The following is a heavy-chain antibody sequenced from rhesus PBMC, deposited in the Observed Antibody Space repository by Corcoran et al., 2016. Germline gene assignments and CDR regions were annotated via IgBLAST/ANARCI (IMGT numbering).Heavy chain of an antibody. D-gene: IGHD1-26*01. J-gene: IGHJ4*01. CDR1: GFSLSTSGRG. CDR3: ARGNYGTPYY. Sequence: QVTLKESGPALVKPTQTLTLTCTFSGFSLSTSGRGVGWIRQPPGKAREWLASIYWEDDKYNTTSLKSRITISKATSKNQVVLTMTNMDPVDTATYYCARGNYGTPYYWGQGVLVTVSS. V-gene: IGHV2S1*01. CDR2: IYWEDDK.